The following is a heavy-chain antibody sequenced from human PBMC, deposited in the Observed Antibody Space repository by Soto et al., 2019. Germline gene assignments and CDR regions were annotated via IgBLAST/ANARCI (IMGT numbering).Heavy chain of an antibody. D-gene: IGHD3-10*01. V-gene: IGHV3-23*01. J-gene: IGHJ4*02. CDR2: ISGSGGST. CDR3: AKDLTLIRFGEFPGSFDY. CDR1: GFTFSSYA. Sequence: SLRLSCAASGFTFSSYAMSWVRQAPGKGLEWVSAISGSGGSTYYADSVKGRFTISRDNSKNTLYLQMNSLRAEDTAVYYCAKDLTLIRFGEFPGSFDYWGQGTLVTVSS.